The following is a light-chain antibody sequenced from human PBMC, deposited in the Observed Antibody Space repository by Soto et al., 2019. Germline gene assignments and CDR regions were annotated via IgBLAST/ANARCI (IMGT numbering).Light chain of an antibody. CDR1: QSVASN. J-gene: IGKJ2*01. CDR3: QQHDTWPLYT. V-gene: IGKV3-15*01. CDR2: AAS. Sequence: IVMTQSPVTLSVSPGEGAALSCRASQSVASNLAWYQQRPGQAPRLLIYAASTKVTGIPDRFSGSGSGTEFALTTRGLQPEDFASYDCQQHDTWPLYTFGQGNELEIK.